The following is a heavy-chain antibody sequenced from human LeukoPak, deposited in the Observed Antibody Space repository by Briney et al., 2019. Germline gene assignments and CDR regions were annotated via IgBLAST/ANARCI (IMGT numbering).Heavy chain of an antibody. J-gene: IGHJ4*02. CDR1: GYSFTNYW. CDR2: IYPGDSDT. D-gene: IGHD3-10*01. CDR3: ARLGYYGSGSYYSFDY. Sequence: GESLKISCKGSGYSFTNYWIDWVRQMPGKGLEWMGIIYPGDSDTRYSPSFQGQVTISADKSISTAYLQWSSLKASDTAMYYCARLGYYGSGSYYSFDYWGQGTLVTVSS. V-gene: IGHV5-51*01.